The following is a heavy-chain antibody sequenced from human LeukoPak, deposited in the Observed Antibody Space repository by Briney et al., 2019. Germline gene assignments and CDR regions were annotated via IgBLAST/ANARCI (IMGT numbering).Heavy chain of an antibody. D-gene: IGHD2-2*01. V-gene: IGHV4-59*02. CDR1: DGSVSSYY. J-gene: IGHJ4*02. Sequence: PSETLSLTCSVSDGSVSSYYWSWIRQPPGKGLEWIGYIYYSGSTNHDPSLNSRVTFSVDTAKNQFSLRLTSVTAADTAVYYCARAIVGRCTSRSSNHYFDSWGQGTLVTVSS. CDR3: ARAIVGRCTSRSSNHYFDS. CDR2: IYYSGST.